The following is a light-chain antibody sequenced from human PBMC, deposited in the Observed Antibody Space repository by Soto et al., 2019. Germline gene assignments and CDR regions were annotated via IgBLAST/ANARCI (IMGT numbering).Light chain of an antibody. Sequence: QYVLTQPRSVSGSPGQSVTISCTGTSGDVGGYNYVSWYQQHPGKAPKLMIYDVSKRPSGVPDRFSGSKSGNTASLTISGLQAEDEADYYCCSYAGSYTWVFGGGTKVTVL. V-gene: IGLV2-11*01. CDR3: CSYAGSYTWV. CDR2: DVS. J-gene: IGLJ3*02. CDR1: SGDVGGYNY.